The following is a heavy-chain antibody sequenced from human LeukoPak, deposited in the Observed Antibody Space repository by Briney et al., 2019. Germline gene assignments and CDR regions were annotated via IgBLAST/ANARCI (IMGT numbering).Heavy chain of an antibody. CDR3: ARDRVLPYYGMDV. Sequence: PGGSLRLSCAASGFTVSSNYMSWVRQAPGEGLEWVSVIYSGGSTYYADSVKGRFTISRDNSKNTLYLQMNSLRAEDTAVYYCARDRVLPYYGMDVWGQGTTVTVSS. CDR2: IYSGGST. CDR1: GFTVSSNY. V-gene: IGHV3-66*01. J-gene: IGHJ6*02. D-gene: IGHD3-10*01.